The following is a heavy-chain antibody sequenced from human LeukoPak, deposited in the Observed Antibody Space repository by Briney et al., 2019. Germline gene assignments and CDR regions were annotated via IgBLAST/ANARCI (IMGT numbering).Heavy chain of an antibody. J-gene: IGHJ4*02. CDR3: ASIDSSSHKNVSPDY. Sequence: SGTLSLTCAVSGGSISSSNWWSWVRQPPGKGLEWIGEIYHSGSTNYNPSLKSRVTISVDKSKNQFSLKLSSVTAADTAAYYCASIDSSSHKNVSPDYWGQGTLVTVSS. V-gene: IGHV4-4*02. CDR1: GGSISSSNW. D-gene: IGHD6-13*01. CDR2: IYHSGST.